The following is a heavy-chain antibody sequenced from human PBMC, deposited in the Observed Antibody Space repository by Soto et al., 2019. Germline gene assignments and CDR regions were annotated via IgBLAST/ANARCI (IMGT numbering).Heavy chain of an antibody. J-gene: IGHJ5*02. CDR3: TTDPFERIFGVAEVNWFDP. CDR1: GFTFSNAW. CDR2: IKSKTDGGTT. Sequence: EVQLVESGGGLVKPGGSLRLSCAASGFTFSNAWMSWVRQAPGKGLEWVGRIKSKTDGGTTDYAAPVKGRFTISRDDSKNTLYLQMNSLKTEDTAVYYCTTDPFERIFGVAEVNWFDPWGQGTLVTVSS. D-gene: IGHD3-3*01. V-gene: IGHV3-15*01.